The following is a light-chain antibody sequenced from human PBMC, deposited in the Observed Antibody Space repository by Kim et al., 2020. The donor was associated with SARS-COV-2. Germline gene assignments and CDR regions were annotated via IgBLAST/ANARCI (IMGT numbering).Light chain of an antibody. J-gene: IGKJ1*01. CDR1: QSVSSN. CDR3: QQYNDWPWT. V-gene: IGKV3-15*01. Sequence: VSPGERATLSCRASQSVSSNLAWYQQKPGQAPRLLIYGASTRATGIPARFSGSASGTEFTLTISSLQSEDFAVYYCQQYNDWPWTFGQGTKVDIK. CDR2: GAS.